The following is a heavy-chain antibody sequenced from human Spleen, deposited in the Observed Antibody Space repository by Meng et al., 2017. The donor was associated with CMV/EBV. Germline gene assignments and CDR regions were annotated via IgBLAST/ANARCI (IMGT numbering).Heavy chain of an antibody. Sequence: GGSLRLSCVASGSTISRYWMSWVRQAPGKGLEWVATINQEGNERYYVGSARDRFTISRDNAKDSLYLQMNSLRAEDTSVYYCARDSRQWDAFDIWGQGTMVTVSS. CDR3: ARDSRQWDAFDI. CDR2: INQEGNER. CDR1: GSTISRYW. J-gene: IGHJ3*02. D-gene: IGHD6-19*01. V-gene: IGHV3-7*01.